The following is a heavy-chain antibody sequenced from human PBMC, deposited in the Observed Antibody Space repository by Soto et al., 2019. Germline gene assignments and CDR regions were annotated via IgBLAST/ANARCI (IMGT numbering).Heavy chain of an antibody. CDR3: ARQLSTMVRGVRVDYMDV. D-gene: IGHD3-10*01. Sequence: EVQLVQSGAEVKKPGESLKISCKGSGYSFTSYWIGWVRQMPGKGLEWMGIIYPGDSDTRYSPSFQGQVTISADKSISTAYLQWSILKASDTAMYYCARQLSTMVRGVRVDYMDVWGKGTTVTVSS. J-gene: IGHJ6*03. V-gene: IGHV5-51*01. CDR2: IYPGDSDT. CDR1: GYSFTSYW.